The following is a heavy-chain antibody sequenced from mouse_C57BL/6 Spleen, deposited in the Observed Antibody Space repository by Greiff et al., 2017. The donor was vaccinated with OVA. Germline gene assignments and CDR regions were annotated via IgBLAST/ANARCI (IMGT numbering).Heavy chain of an antibody. V-gene: IGHV1-82*01. D-gene: IGHD2-3*01. CDR2: IYPGDGDT. Sequence: VKLMESGPELVKPGASVKISCKASGYAFSSSWMNWVKQRPGKGLEWIGRIYPGDGDTNYNGKFKGKATLTADKSSSTAYMQLSSLTSEDSAVYFCARGSYDGYYFDYWGQGTTLTVSS. CDR3: ARGSYDGYYFDY. J-gene: IGHJ2*01. CDR1: GYAFSSSW.